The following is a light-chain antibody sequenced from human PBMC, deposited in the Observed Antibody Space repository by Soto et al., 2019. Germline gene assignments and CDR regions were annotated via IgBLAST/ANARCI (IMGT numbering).Light chain of an antibody. J-gene: IGKJ5*01. CDR1: QSVRSRY. Sequence: EIGLTQSPGTLSLSPGERATLSCRASQSVRSRYLGWYQQKPGQAPRLLIYGASSRATGIPGRFSGRGSGTDFTLTISRPEPEDFAVYYCQQYGSSPTFGQGTRLEMK. CDR3: QQYGSSPT. CDR2: GAS. V-gene: IGKV3-20*01.